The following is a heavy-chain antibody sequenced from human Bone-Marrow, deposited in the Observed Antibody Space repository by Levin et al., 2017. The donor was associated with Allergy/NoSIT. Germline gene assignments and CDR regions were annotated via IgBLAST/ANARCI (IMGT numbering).Heavy chain of an antibody. J-gene: IGHJ4*02. CDR2: ISASGRTT. V-gene: IGHV3-48*03. Sequence: GGSLRLSCEASGFTFSSYEMNWVRQAPGKGPEWISYISASGRTTYYADSVKGRFTISRDNAKNSLFLQINSLTLEDTAVYYCAKDFDPRMYYFDYWGQGTLVTVSS. D-gene: IGHD3-9*01. CDR1: GFTFSSYE. CDR3: AKDFDPRMYYFDY.